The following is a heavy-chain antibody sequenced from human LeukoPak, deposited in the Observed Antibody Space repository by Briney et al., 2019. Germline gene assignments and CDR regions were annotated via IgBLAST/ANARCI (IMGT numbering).Heavy chain of an antibody. J-gene: IGHJ4*02. CDR3: ARVGGHCTSTSCPPPDY. CDR2: IDSSSRYI. CDR1: GFTFSSYN. V-gene: IGHV3-21*01. D-gene: IGHD2-2*01. Sequence: GGSLRLSCAASGFTFSSYNMDWVRQAPGKGLEWVSFIDSSSRYIYQADSVKGRFTISRDNAKSSVLLQMNSLRAEDTAVYYCARVGGHCTSTSCPPPDYWGQGTLVTVSS.